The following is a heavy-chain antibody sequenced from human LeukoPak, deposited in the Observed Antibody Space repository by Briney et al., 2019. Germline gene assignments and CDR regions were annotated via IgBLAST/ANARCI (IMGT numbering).Heavy chain of an antibody. D-gene: IGHD2-8*02. CDR3: ARRVIMSATGVPDTWLDP. CDR2: ISYSGGT. CDR1: GASFSGYY. V-gene: IGHV4-34*11. Sequence: PSEALSVTCAVYGASFSGYYWNWIRQPPGKGLEWVGHISYSGGTKYNPSLQSRVTISIDTSKNQFSLNLSSVTAADTAVYYCARRVIMSATGVPDTWLDPWGQGILVTVSS. J-gene: IGHJ5*02.